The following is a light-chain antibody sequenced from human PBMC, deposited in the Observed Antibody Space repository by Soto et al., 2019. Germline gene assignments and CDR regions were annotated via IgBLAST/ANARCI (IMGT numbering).Light chain of an antibody. CDR2: GAS. V-gene: IGKV3-20*01. CDR3: QHYGNSPPEYT. CDR1: QSVSSSF. J-gene: IGKJ3*01. Sequence: EIVLTQSPGTLSLSPGERATLSCRASQSVSSSFLAWYQQRPVQAPRLLIFGASYRATGIPDRFSGSGSGTDFTLTISRLEPEDFAVYYCQHYGNSPPEYTFGPGTKVDSK.